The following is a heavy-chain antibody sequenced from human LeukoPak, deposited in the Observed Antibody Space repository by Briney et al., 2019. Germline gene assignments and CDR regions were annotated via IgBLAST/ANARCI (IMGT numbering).Heavy chain of an antibody. J-gene: IGHJ6*03. CDR2: ISYDGSNK. CDR3: ARADALNYYYMDV. V-gene: IGHV3-30*01. D-gene: IGHD2-2*01. CDR1: GFTFSSYA. Sequence: GGSLRLSCAASGFTFSSYAMHWVRQAPGKGLEWVAVISYDGSNKYYADSVKGRFTISRDNSKNTLYLQMNSLRAEDTAVYYCARADALNYYYMDVWGKGITVTVSS.